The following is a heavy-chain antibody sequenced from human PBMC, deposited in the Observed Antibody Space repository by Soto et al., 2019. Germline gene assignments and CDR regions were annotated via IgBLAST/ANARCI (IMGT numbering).Heavy chain of an antibody. J-gene: IGHJ6*02. CDR2: ITNSRSNI. D-gene: IGHD3-16*01. CDR1: GFTFSSYG. V-gene: IGHV3-30*03. Sequence: GGSLILSCAASGFTFSSYGMHWVRQAPGKGLEWVAVITNSRSNIYYADSVKGRFTISRDNAKNSLYLQMNSLRAEDTAVYYCARKQARGPRPGYYYYGMDVWGQGTTVTVSS. CDR3: ARKQARGPRPGYYYYGMDV.